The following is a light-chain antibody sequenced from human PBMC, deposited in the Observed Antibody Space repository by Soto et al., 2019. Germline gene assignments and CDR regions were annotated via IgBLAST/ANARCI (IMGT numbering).Light chain of an antibody. CDR2: GAS. CDR1: QSVGSY. CDR3: QQYGNSPIT. V-gene: IGKV3-20*01. Sequence: EIVLTQSPATLSLSPGERATLSCRASQSVGSYLAWYQQKPGQAPRLLIYGASTRATGIPDRFSGSGSGTDFTLTINRLEPADSAVYYCQQYGNSPITFGQGTRLEIK. J-gene: IGKJ5*01.